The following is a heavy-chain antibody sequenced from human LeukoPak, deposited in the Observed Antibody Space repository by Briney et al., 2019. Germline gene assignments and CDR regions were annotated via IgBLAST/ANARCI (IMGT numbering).Heavy chain of an antibody. V-gene: IGHV3-48*03. CDR2: ISSSGSTI. Sequence: GGSLRLSCAASGFTFSSYEMNWVRQAPGKGLEWVSYISSSGSTIYYADSVKGRFTISRDSAKNSLYLQMNSLRAEDTAVYYCARDGADCTNGVCSVRFDYWGQGTLVTVSS. CDR1: GFTFSSYE. CDR3: ARDGADCTNGVCSVRFDY. J-gene: IGHJ4*02. D-gene: IGHD2-8*01.